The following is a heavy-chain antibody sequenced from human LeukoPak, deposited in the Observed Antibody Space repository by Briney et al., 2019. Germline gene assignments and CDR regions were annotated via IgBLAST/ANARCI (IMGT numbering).Heavy chain of an antibody. CDR1: GFTFSSYA. D-gene: IGHD2-15*01. CDR2: ISASGGST. J-gene: IGHJ4*02. CDR3: AERTGSCSGY. Sequence: GGCLRLSCAASGFTFSSYAMSWVRQAPGKGLEWVSGISASGGSTSYADSVKGRFTISRDNSKNTLYLQMNSLRAEDTAVYYCAERTGSCSGYWGQGTLVTVSS. V-gene: IGHV3-23*01.